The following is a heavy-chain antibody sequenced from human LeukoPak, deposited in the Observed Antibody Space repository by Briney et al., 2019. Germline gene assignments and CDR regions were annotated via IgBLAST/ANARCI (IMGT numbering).Heavy chain of an antibody. CDR2: INPNSGGT. V-gene: IGHV1-2*02. J-gene: IGHJ4*02. D-gene: IGHD3-22*01. Sequence: ASVKVSCKASGYTFTGYYMHWVRQAPGHGLEWMGWINPNSGGTNYAQKFQGRVTMTRDTSISTAYMELSRLRSDDTAVYYCARGAHYHDSSEGFDYWGQGTLVTVSS. CDR1: GYTFTGYY. CDR3: ARGAHYHDSSEGFDY.